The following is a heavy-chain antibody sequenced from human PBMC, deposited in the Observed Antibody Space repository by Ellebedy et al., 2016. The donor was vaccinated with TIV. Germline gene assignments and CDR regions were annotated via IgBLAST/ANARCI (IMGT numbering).Heavy chain of an antibody. J-gene: IGHJ6*02. Sequence: ASVKVSXXASGYTFTSYAMHWVRQAPGQRLEWMGWINAGNGNTKYSQKFQGRVTITRDTSASTAYMELSSLRSEDTAVYYCARSLGLGGSGSYYPIKYYYYGMDVWGQGTTVTVSS. V-gene: IGHV1-3*01. CDR2: INAGNGNT. CDR3: ARSLGLGGSGSYYPIKYYYYGMDV. D-gene: IGHD3-10*01. CDR1: GYTFTSYA.